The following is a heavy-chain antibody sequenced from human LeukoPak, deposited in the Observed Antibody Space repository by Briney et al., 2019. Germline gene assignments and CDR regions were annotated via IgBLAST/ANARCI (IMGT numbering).Heavy chain of an antibody. CDR2: IHYSVST. CDR3: ARVPTVTFFDY. Sequence: TSETLSLTCTVSGGSISSSSYYWGWIRQPPGKGLEWIGSIHYSVSTYYNPSLKSRVTISVDTSKNQFSLKLSSVTAADTAVYYCARVPTVTFFDYWGQGTLVTVSS. D-gene: IGHD4-17*01. V-gene: IGHV4-39*07. CDR1: GGSISSSSYY. J-gene: IGHJ4*02.